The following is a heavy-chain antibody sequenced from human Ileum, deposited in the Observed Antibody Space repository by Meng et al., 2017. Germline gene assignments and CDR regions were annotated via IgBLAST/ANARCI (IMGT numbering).Heavy chain of an antibody. CDR2: AST. CDR3: ARDHWGSLDY. CDR1: GGSVSRSGCH. J-gene: IGHJ4*02. D-gene: IGHD7-27*01. V-gene: IGHV4-61*08. Sequence: QVQLRESGTGLVKPSGTLSLICAVSGGSVSRSGCHWGWIRHPPGKGLEWIGYASTNYNPSLKSRVTISVDTSKNQFSLKLTSVTAADTAVYYCARDHWGSLDYWGQGVLVTVSS.